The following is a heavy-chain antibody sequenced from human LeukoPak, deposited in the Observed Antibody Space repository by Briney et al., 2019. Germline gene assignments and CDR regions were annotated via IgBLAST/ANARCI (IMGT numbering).Heavy chain of an antibody. J-gene: IGHJ4*02. D-gene: IGHD6-19*01. CDR3: ARARPGYSSGWYGYFDY. CDR2: INPSGGST. V-gene: IGHV1-46*01. CDR1: GYTFTSYY. Sequence: ASVKVSCKASGYTFTSYYMHWVRQAPGQGLEWMGIINPSGGSTSYAQKFQGRVTMTRDTSTSTVYMELSSLRSEDTAVYYCARARPGYSSGWYGYFDYWGQGTLVTVSS.